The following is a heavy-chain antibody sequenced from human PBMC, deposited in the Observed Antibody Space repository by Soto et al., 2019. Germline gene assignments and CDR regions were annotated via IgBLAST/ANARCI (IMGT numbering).Heavy chain of an antibody. CDR2: IYYSGST. D-gene: IGHD2-21*02. V-gene: IGHV4-30-4*01. J-gene: IGHJ4*02. CDR1: GGSISSGDYY. Sequence: QVQLQESGPRLVKPSQTLSLTCTVSGGSISSGDYYWSWIRQPPGKGLEWIGYIYYSGSTYYNPSLKSRVIMSVDTSKNQFSLKVRSLTAADTAVYYCARGGDSIDYWGQGTLVTVSS. CDR3: ARGGDSIDY.